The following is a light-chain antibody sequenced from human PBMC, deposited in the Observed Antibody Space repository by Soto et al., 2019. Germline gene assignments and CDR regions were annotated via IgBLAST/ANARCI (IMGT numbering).Light chain of an antibody. CDR1: QSISSW. V-gene: IGKV1-5*01. Sequence: DIQMTQSPSILSASVGDRVTITCRASQSISSWLAWYQQKPGKAPKLLIYDASSLESGVPSRFSGSRSWTEFTLTISSLQHDDFASYCCQQYNSFALYRFCQGKKLQI. CDR2: DAS. CDR3: QQYNSFALYR. J-gene: IGKJ2*03.